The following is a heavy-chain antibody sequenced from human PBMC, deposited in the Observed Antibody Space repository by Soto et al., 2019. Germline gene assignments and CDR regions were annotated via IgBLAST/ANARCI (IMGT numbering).Heavy chain of an antibody. J-gene: IGHJ2*01. D-gene: IGHD4-17*01. CDR2: ISWNSGSI. Sequence: EVQLVESGGGLVQPGRSLRLSCAASGFTFDDYAMHWVRQAPGKGLEWVSGISWNSGSIGYADSVKGRFTISRDNAKNSLYLQMNSLRAEDTALYYCAKRHYGGNSYWYFDLWGRGTLVTVSS. V-gene: IGHV3-9*01. CDR3: AKRHYGGNSYWYFDL. CDR1: GFTFDDYA.